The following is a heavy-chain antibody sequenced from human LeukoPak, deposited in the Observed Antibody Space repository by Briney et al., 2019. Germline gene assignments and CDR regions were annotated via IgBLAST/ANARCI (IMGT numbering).Heavy chain of an antibody. CDR1: GFTFSSYS. CDR3: AASSGSPLYYYYMDV. D-gene: IGHD3-10*01. Sequence: GGSLRLSCAASGFTFSSYSMNWVRQAPGKGLEWVSYISSSSSTIYYADSVKGRFTISRDNAMNSLYLQMNSLRAEDTAVYYCAASSGSPLYYYYMDVWGKGTTVTISS. J-gene: IGHJ6*03. V-gene: IGHV3-48*01. CDR2: ISSSSSTI.